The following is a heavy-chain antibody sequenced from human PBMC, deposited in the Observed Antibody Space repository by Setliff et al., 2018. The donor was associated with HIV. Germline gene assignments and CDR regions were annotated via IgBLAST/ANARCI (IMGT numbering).Heavy chain of an antibody. CDR2: VYYSGST. Sequence: SETLSLTCTVSGGSIRSSSYYWGWIRQPPGKGLEWIVSVYYSGSTYYNSSLKSRITISLDTSKNQLSLRLRSVTAADTAVYYCARRIPLRQWMVPGDSFDVWGRGTKVTVSS. CDR1: GGSIRSSSYY. D-gene: IGHD3-10*01. J-gene: IGHJ3*01. V-gene: IGHV4-39*01. CDR3: ARRIPLRQWMVPGDSFDV.